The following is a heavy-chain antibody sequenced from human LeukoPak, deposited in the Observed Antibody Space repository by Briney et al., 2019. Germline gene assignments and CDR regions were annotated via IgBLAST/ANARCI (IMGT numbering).Heavy chain of an antibody. J-gene: IGHJ6*02. CDR2: INPNSGGT. CDR1: GYTFTGYY. D-gene: IGHD4-17*01. V-gene: IGHV1-2*02. Sequence: ASVKVCCKASGYTFTGYYMHWVRQGHGQGLEWMGWINPNSGGTNYAQKFQGRVTMTRDTSISTAYMELSRLRSDDTDVYYCARGSYGDALYYGMDVWGQGTTVTVSS. CDR3: ARGSYGDALYYGMDV.